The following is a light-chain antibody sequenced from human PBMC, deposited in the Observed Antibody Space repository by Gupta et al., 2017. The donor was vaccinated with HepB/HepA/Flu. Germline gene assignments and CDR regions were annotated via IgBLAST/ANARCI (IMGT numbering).Light chain of an antibody. Sequence: AIRMTQSPSSFSASTGDRVTITCRASQGISSYLAWYQQKPGKAPKLLLYAASTLQSGVPSRFSGSGSGTAFTLTISCLQSEDFATYYCQQYYSYPRTFGQGTKVEIK. J-gene: IGKJ1*01. CDR1: QGISSY. CDR2: AAS. V-gene: IGKV1-8*01. CDR3: QQYYSYPRT.